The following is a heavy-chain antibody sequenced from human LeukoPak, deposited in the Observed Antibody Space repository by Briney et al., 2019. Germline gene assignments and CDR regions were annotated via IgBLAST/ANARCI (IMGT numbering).Heavy chain of an antibody. J-gene: IGHJ5*02. CDR1: GFTFSSYA. CDR3: ARDRYSHSGNNWFDP. D-gene: IGHD3-10*01. V-gene: IGHV3-30*04. CDR2: ISYDGSTK. Sequence: PGRPLRLSCAASGFTFSSYAMHWVRQAPGKGLEWVVVISYDGSTKYYADSVKGRFTISRDNSKNTLYLQMNSLRLEDTAVCYCARDRYSHSGNNWFDPWGQGTLVTVSS.